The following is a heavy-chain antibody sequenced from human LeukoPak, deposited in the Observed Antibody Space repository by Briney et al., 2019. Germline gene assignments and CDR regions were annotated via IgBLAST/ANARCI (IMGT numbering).Heavy chain of an antibody. CDR2: IKQDGSEK. CDR3: ARGGIITWVEDY. J-gene: IGHJ4*02. V-gene: IGHV3-7*05. D-gene: IGHD3-16*01. CDR1: GITFSSHA. Sequence: GGSLRLSCSASGITFSSHAMHWVRQAPGKGLEWVANIKQDGSEKYYVDSVKGRFTISRDNAKNALYLQMNSLRAEDTAVYYCARGGIITWVEDYWGQGTLVTVSS.